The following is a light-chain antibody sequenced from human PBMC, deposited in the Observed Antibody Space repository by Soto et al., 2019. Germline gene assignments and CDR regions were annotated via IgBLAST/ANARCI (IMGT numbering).Light chain of an antibody. CDR1: SSDVGGYNY. CDR3: SSYTSSRKV. CDR2: DVS. Sequence: QSVLTQPASVSGSPGQSITISCTGTSSDVGGYNYVSWYQQHPGKAPKLMIYDVSNRPSGVSNRFSGSKSGNTASLTISGLQAEDEADYYCSSYTSSRKVFGTGTKVPS. J-gene: IGLJ1*01. V-gene: IGLV2-14*01.